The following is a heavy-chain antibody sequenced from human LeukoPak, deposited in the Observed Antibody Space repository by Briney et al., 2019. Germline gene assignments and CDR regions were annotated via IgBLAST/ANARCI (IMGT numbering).Heavy chain of an antibody. Sequence: SETLSLTCTVSGYSISSYYWSWIRQPPGKGLEWIGYIYYSGSTSYNPSLKSRVTISLDTSKNQLSMKLRSVTAADTAVYYCARGSDFGDYWGQGTLVTVSS. CDR2: IYYSGST. CDR1: GYSISSYY. CDR3: ARGSDFGDY. V-gene: IGHV4-59*01. D-gene: IGHD4-17*01. J-gene: IGHJ4*02.